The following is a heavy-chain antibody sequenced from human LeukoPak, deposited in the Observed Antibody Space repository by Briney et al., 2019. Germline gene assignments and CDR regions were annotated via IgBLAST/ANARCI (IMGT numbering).Heavy chain of an antibody. D-gene: IGHD1-26*01. J-gene: IGHJ4*02. Sequence: GGSQRLSCAASGFTFSDYYMSWIRQAPGKGLEWVSYISSSGSTIYYADSVKGRFTISRDNAKNSLYLQMNSLRAEDTAVYYCAREPSIVGATTGYFDYWGQGTLVTVSS. V-gene: IGHV3-11*01. CDR1: GFTFSDYY. CDR2: ISSSGSTI. CDR3: AREPSIVGATTGYFDY.